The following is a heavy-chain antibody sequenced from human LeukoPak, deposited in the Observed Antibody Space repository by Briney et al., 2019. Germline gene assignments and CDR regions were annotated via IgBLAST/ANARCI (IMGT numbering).Heavy chain of an antibody. CDR3: ARHRFASPLDS. V-gene: IGHV4-59*08. CDR1: GGSISSYY. Sequence: SETLSLTCTVSGGSISSYYWSWIRQPPGKGLEWIGYIFYTGDSNHNPSFKSRVSISLDTSKDQISLKLSSVTAADTAVYYCARHRFASPLDSWGQGTLVTVSS. J-gene: IGHJ4*02. D-gene: IGHD2-21*01. CDR2: IFYTGDS.